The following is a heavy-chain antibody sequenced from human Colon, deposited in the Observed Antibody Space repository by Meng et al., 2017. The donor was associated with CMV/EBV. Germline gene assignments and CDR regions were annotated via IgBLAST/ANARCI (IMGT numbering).Heavy chain of an antibody. V-gene: IGHV3-21*01. CDR3: ARLRGLASYGSDWGY. CDR2: ISSSRINI. CDR1: GFTFSNYN. D-gene: IGHD6-19*01. J-gene: IGHJ4*02. Sequence: GESLKISCAASGFTFSNYNMNWVRQAPGKGLEWVSSISSSRINIFYADSVKGRFTISRDNANNSLYLQMTSLRTDDTAVYYCARLRGLASYGSDWGYWGQGTLVTVSS.